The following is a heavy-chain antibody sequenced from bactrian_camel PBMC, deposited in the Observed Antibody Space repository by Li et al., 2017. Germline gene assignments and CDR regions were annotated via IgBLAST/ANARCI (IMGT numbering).Heavy chain of an antibody. CDR1: GFTFSRGD. CDR2: ISSGIST. D-gene: IGHD2*01. Sequence: VQLVESGGGSVQAGGSLRLSCAASGFTFSRGDMSWVRQAPGKGLEWVATISSGISTYYAESVKGRFTISRDEAAYKLYLQMNNLEPEDTATYYCASDPQWWTCEGFNEANCNTWGQGTQVTVS. V-gene: IGHV3S40*01. J-gene: IGHJ6*01. CDR3: ASDPQWWTCEGFNEANCNT.